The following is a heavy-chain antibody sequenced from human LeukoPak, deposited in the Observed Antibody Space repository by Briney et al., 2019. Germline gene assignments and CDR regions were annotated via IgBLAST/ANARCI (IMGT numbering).Heavy chain of an antibody. CDR1: GFTFGDYA. Sequence: GGSLRLSCTASGFTFGDYAMSWVRQAPGKGLEWVGFIRSKAYGWTTEYAASVKGRFTISRDDSKSIAYLQMNSLKTEDTGVYYCISPWGSYDSSGYYYAFDYWGQGTLVTVSS. CDR2: IRSKAYGWTT. D-gene: IGHD3-22*01. CDR3: ISPWGSYDSSGYYYAFDY. V-gene: IGHV3-49*04. J-gene: IGHJ4*02.